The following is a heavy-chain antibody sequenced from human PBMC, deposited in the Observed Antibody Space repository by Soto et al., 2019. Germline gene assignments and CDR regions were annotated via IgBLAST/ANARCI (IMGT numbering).Heavy chain of an antibody. D-gene: IGHD3-16*02. CDR3: ATDNYDYVWESYRYRDAFDI. CDR2: IKSKTDGGTT. CDR1: GFTFSNAW. J-gene: IGHJ3*02. Sequence: GGSLRLSCAASGFTFSNAWMSWVRQAPGKGLEWVGRIKSKTDGGTTDYAAPVKGRFTISRDDSKNTLYLQMNSLKTDDTAVYCCATDNYDYVWESYRYRDAFDIWGQGTIVTGSS. V-gene: IGHV3-15*01.